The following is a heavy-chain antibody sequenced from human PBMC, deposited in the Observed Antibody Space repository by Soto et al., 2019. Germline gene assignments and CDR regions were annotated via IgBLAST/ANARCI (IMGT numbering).Heavy chain of an antibody. V-gene: IGHV3-53*02. CDR2: IYSGGST. CDR1: GFTVSNNY. Sequence: EVQLVETGGGLIQPGGSLRLSFAASGFTVSNNYMSWVRQAPGKGLEWVSLIYSGGSTFYADSVKGRFTISRDNSKNTLFLQMNSLRAEDTAVYFCATYTSLDYWGQGTLVTVSS. CDR3: ATYTSLDY. D-gene: IGHD2-2*02. J-gene: IGHJ4*02.